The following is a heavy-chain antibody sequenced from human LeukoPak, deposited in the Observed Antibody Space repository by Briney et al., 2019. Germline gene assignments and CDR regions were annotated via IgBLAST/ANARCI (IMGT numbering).Heavy chain of an antibody. D-gene: IGHD4-11*01. J-gene: IGHJ5*02. CDR1: GFTFSDYY. V-gene: IGHV3-53*01. CDR3: ASRATVTTDRFWFDP. Sequence: GGSLRLSCAASGFTFSDYYMSWIRQAPGKGLEWVSVIYSGGSTYYADSVKGRFAISRDNSKNTLYLQMNSLRAEDTAVYYRASRATVTTDRFWFDPWGQGTLVTVSS. CDR2: IYSGGST.